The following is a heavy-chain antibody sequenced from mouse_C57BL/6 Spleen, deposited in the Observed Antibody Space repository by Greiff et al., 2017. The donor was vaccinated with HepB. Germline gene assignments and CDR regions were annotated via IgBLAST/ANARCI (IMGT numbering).Heavy chain of an antibody. Sequence: QVQLQQSGPELVKPGASVKISCKASGYAFSSSWMNWVKQRPGKGLEWIGRIYPGDGDTNYNEKFKGKATLTADKSSSTAYMQLSSLTSEDSAVYFCAREGYSNYFAYWGQGTLVTVSA. CDR2: IYPGDGDT. V-gene: IGHV1-82*01. D-gene: IGHD2-5*01. CDR1: GYAFSSSW. CDR3: AREGYSNYFAY. J-gene: IGHJ3*01.